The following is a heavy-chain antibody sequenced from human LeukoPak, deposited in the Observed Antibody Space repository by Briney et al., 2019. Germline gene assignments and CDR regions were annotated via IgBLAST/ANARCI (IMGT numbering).Heavy chain of an antibody. CDR3: ARERGYSRSQSYQH. Sequence: SETLSLTCAVYGGSLTGYYWSWIRQSPGKGREWIGEITHSGSTNYNPSLKSRVTISVDTSKNQFSLKLSSVTAADTAVYYCARERGYSRSQSYQHWGQGTLVTVSS. CDR2: ITHSGST. V-gene: IGHV4-34*01. J-gene: IGHJ1*01. D-gene: IGHD6-13*01. CDR1: GGSLTGYY.